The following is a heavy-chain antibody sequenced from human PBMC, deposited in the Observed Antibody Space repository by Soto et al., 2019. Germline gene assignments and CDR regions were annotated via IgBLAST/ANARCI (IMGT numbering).Heavy chain of an antibody. V-gene: IGHV3-23*01. D-gene: IGHD2-2*01. CDR2: ISDSGST. CDR1: GFTFSTYA. CDR3: AKNKGGNYCSRTSCLYSFDY. J-gene: IGHJ4*02. Sequence: EVQLLESGGGLVQPGGSLRLSCAASGFTFSTYAMSWVRQAPGKGLEWVSTISDSGSTYYADSVTGRFTISRDNSRNSLYLEMNSLRAEDTAVYYCAKNKGGNYCSRTSCLYSFDYWGQGSLVTVSS.